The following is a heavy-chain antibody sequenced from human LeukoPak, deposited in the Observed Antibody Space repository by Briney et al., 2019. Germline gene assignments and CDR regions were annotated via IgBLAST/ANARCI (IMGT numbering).Heavy chain of an antibody. V-gene: IGHV5-51*01. D-gene: IGHD6-19*01. CDR3: ATPQVSGWNFDY. CDR1: GYRFTSYW. CDR2: IYPGDSDT. Sequence: GESLKISCKGSGYRFTSYWIGWVRQMPGKGLEWMGSIYPGDSDTRYSPPFQGQVTISADKSITTAYLQWSSLKASDTAMYYCATPQVSGWNFDYWGQGTLVTVSS. J-gene: IGHJ4*02.